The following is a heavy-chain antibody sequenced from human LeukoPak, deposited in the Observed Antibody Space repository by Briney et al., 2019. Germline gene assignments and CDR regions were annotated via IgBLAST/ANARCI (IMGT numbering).Heavy chain of an antibody. CDR3: ASDGSGSYRY. CDR1: GFTFSSYW. Sequence: GGSLRLSCAASGFTFSSYWMSWVRQAPGKGLEWVANIKQDGSERYYVDSVKGRFSISRDNAKNTLYLQMNSLRAEDTAVYYCASDGSGSYRYWGQGTLVTVSS. J-gene: IGHJ4*02. CDR2: IKQDGSER. V-gene: IGHV3-7*01. D-gene: IGHD1-26*01.